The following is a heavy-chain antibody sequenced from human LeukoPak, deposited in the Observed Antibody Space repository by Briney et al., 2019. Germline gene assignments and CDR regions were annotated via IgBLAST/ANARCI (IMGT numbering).Heavy chain of an antibody. CDR1: GGSISTSNYY. CDR3: ARRSRSLWLYGAFDT. J-gene: IGHJ3*02. CDR2: IFYSGST. D-gene: IGHD5-18*01. Sequence: SETLSLTCTVSGGSISTSNYYWGWLRQPPGKGLEWIGNIFYSGSTYYSPSLRSRVTIALDTSKNQFSLKLSSVTAADTAVYYCARRSRSLWLYGAFDTWGQGTLVTVSS. V-gene: IGHV4-39*07.